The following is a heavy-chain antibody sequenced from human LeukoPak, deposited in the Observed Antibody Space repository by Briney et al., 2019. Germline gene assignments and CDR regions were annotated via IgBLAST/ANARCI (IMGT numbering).Heavy chain of an antibody. J-gene: IGHJ4*02. D-gene: IGHD2-2*01. CDR3: TRDFGGLGSAAN. Sequence: GGSLRLSCTTSGFTFGDYAMSWFRQAPGKGLEWVGFIRSKAYGGTTECAASVKGRFTISRDDPESIAYLQMNSLKTDDTAMYYCTRDFGGLGSAANWGQGTLVTVSS. CDR2: IRSKAYGGTT. V-gene: IGHV3-49*03. CDR1: GFTFGDYA.